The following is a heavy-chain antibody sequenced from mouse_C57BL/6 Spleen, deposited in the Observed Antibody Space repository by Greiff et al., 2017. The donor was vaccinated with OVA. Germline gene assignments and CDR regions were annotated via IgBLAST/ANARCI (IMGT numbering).Heavy chain of an antibody. D-gene: IGHD2-5*01. J-gene: IGHJ2*01. Sequence: VQLQQSGAELVRPGASVKLSCKASGYTFTDYYINWVKQRPGQGLEWIARIYPGSGNTYYNEKFKGKATLTAEKSSSTAYMQLSSLTSEDSAVYFCAKADYSNYFDYWGQGTTLTVSS. V-gene: IGHV1-76*01. CDR3: AKADYSNYFDY. CDR2: IYPGSGNT. CDR1: GYTFTDYY.